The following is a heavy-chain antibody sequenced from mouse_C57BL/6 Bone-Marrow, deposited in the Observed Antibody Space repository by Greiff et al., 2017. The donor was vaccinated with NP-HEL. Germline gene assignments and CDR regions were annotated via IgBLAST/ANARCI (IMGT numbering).Heavy chain of an antibody. Sequence: EVQRVESGGGLVQPGGSLKLSCAASGFTFSDYYMYWVRQTPEKRLEWVAYISNGGGSTYYLDTVKGRFTISRDNAKNTLYLQMSRLKSEDTAMYYCARHRQLRLHYYAMDYWGQGTSVTVSS. J-gene: IGHJ4*01. V-gene: IGHV5-12*01. CDR3: ARHRQLRLHYYAMDY. CDR1: GFTFSDYY. CDR2: ISNGGGST. D-gene: IGHD3-2*02.